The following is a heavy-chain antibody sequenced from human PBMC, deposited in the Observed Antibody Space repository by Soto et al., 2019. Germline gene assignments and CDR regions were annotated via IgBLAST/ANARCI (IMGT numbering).Heavy chain of an antibody. CDR2: IWNDGSNS. CDR3: ARRQIPPPTRGAANARGGMDV. J-gene: IGHJ6*02. Sequence: QVQLVESGGGVVQPGRSLRLSCAASGFTFNNYGMHWVRQAPGKGLEWLAVIWNDGSNSSYANSVKGRFTISRDNSKNPLYLQMSSLRAEDTAVYYCARRQIPPPTRGAANARGGMDVWGQGTTGTVSS. V-gene: IGHV3-33*01. CDR1: GFTFNNYG. D-gene: IGHD6-13*01.